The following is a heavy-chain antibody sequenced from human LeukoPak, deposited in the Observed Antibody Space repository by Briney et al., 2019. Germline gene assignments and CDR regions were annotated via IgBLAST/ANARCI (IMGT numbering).Heavy chain of an antibody. D-gene: IGHD3-3*01. V-gene: IGHV4-38-2*01. J-gene: IGHJ3*02. CDR3: ARRLYDFWSGYPDDAFDI. CDR1: GYSISSGYY. CDR2: IYHSGST. Sequence: SETLSLTCAVSGYSISSGYYWGWIRQPPGKGLEWIGSIYHSGSTYYNPSLKSRVTISVDTSKNQFSLKLSSVTAADTAVYYCARRLYDFWSGYPDDAFDIWGRGTMVTVSS.